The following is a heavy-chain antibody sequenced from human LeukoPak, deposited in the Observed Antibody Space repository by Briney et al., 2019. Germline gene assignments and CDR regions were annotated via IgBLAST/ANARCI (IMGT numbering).Heavy chain of an antibody. D-gene: IGHD4-23*01. CDR3: ASSTVVTSYYYYGMDV. CDR2: IYYSGGT. V-gene: IGHV4-61*08. J-gene: IGHJ6*02. Sequence: NPSETLSLTCTVSGGSISSAGYYWSWIRQPPEKGLEWIAYIYYSGGTNYNPSLKSRVTISVDTTKNQFSLKLSSVSAADTAVYYCASSTVVTSYYYYGMDVWGQGTTVTVSS. CDR1: GGSISSAGYY.